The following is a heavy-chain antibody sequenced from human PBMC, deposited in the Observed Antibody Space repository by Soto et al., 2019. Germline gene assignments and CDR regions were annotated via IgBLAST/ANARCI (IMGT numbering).Heavy chain of an antibody. CDR3: ARSQGSSTSLEIYYYYYYGMDV. D-gene: IGHD2-2*01. CDR1: GGTFSSYA. V-gene: IGHV1-69*01. Sequence: QVQLVQSGAEVKKPGSSVKVSCKASGGTFSSYAISWVRQAPGQGLEWMGGIIPISGTANYAQKLQGRVTITADECTSTAYMELSSLRSEDTAVYYCARSQGSSTSLEIYYYYYYGMDVWGQGTTVTVSS. J-gene: IGHJ6*02. CDR2: IIPISGTA.